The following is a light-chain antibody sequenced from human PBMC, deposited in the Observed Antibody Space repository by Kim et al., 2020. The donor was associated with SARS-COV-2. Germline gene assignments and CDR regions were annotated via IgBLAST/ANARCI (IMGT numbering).Light chain of an antibody. CDR3: LQHSTFPIT. CDR1: QDIKNH. V-gene: IGKV1-17*01. Sequence: ASVGDRVTSTFRASQDIKNHLGWYQQKPGKAPKRLIYAASSLQSGVPSRFSGSGSGTEFTLTISSLQPEDFATYYCLQHSTFPITFGQGTRMEIK. J-gene: IGKJ5*01. CDR2: AAS.